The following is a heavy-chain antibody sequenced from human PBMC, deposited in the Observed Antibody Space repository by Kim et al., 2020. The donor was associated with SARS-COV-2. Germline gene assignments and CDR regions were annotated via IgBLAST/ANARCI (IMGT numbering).Heavy chain of an antibody. J-gene: IGHJ4*02. CDR3: AKDNQQLVPLY. V-gene: IGHV3-43*01. CDR2: T. Sequence: TSSANTVKGRYTISSDNSKNSLHLQMNSLRTEDTALYYCAKDNQQLVPLYWGQGTLVTVSS. D-gene: IGHD6-13*01.